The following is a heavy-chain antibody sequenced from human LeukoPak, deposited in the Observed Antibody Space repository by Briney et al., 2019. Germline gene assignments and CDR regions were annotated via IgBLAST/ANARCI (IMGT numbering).Heavy chain of an antibody. Sequence: SETLSLTCTVSGYSISSGYYWGWIRPPPGKGLEWIGSIYHSRSTYYNPSLKSRVTISVDTSKNQFSLKLSSVTAADTAVYYCATRIRITMVRGVFDPWGQGTLVTVSS. V-gene: IGHV4-38-2*02. CDR3: ATRIRITMVRGVFDP. D-gene: IGHD3-10*01. CDR2: IYHSRST. CDR1: GYSISSGYY. J-gene: IGHJ5*02.